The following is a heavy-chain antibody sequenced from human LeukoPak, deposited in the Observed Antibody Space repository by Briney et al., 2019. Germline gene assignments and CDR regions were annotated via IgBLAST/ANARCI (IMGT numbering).Heavy chain of an antibody. CDR1: GFTFNNYA. CDR2: MSYDGSYN. D-gene: IGHD2-15*01. J-gene: IGHJ4*02. Sequence: GGSLRLSCSTSGFTFNNYAMHWVRQAPGRGLEWVAFMSYDGSYNYYAESVRGRFTISRDNSKNTLYLQMNGLRAEDTAVYHCARSAASGLTSSHWGQGTLVTVSS. V-gene: IGHV3-30-3*01. CDR3: ARSAASGLTSSH.